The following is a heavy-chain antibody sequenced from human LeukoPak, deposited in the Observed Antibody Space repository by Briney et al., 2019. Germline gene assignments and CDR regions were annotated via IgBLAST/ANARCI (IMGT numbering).Heavy chain of an antibody. V-gene: IGHV4-59*01. D-gene: IGHD3-10*01. CDR1: YDSISSYY. Sequence: SETLSLTCTVAYDSISSYYWSWIRQPPGKGLEWIGYIYYSGSTNYNPSLKSRVTISVDTSKNQFSLKLSSVTAADTAVYYCARDRFTSWFGGSPMNWFDPWGQGTLVTVSS. CDR3: ARDRFTSWFGGSPMNWFDP. CDR2: IYYSGST. J-gene: IGHJ5*02.